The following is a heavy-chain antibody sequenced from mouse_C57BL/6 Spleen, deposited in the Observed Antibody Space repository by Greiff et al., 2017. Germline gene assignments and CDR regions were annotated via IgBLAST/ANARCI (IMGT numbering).Heavy chain of an antibody. V-gene: IGHV1-59*01. CDR3: ARGFRHYYAMDY. D-gene: IGHD3-2*02. CDR2: IDPSDSYT. Sequence: QVQLKQPGAELVRPGTSVKLSCKASGYTFTSYWMHWVKQRPGQGLEWIGVIDPSDSYTNYNQKFKGKATLTVDTSSSTAYMQLSSLTSEDSAVYYCARGFRHYYAMDYWGQGTSVTVSS. J-gene: IGHJ4*01. CDR1: GYTFTSYW.